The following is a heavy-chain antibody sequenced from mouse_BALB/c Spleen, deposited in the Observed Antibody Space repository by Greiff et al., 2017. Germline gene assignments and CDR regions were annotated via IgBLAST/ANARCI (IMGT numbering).Heavy chain of an antibody. V-gene: IGHV3-8*02. Sequence: VQLKESGPSLVKPSQTLSLTCSVTGDSITSGYWNWIRKFPGNKLEYMGYISYSGSTYYNPSLKSRISITRDTSKNQYYLQLNSVTTEDTATYYCARGDYGDGAWFAYWGQGTLVTVSA. CDR2: ISYSGST. J-gene: IGHJ3*01. CDR1: GDSITSGY. D-gene: IGHD2-13*01. CDR3: ARGDYGDGAWFAY.